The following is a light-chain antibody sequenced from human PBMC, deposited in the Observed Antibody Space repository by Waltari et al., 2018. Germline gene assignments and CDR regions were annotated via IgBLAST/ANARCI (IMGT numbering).Light chain of an antibody. CDR1: QSISNW. Sequence: DIQMTQSPSTLSASVGDRVTITCRASQSISNWLAWYQQTPGKAPNLLIYKASSLQGGVPSRFSGSGSGTEFTLTISSLQPDDFATYYCQQYNGYPWTFGQGTKVEIK. CDR2: KAS. V-gene: IGKV1-5*03. J-gene: IGKJ1*01. CDR3: QQYNGYPWT.